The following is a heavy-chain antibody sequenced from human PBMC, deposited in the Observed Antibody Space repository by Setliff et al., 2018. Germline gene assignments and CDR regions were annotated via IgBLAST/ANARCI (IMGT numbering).Heavy chain of an antibody. J-gene: IGHJ4*02. V-gene: IGHV1-18*01. CDR1: GYTFTSYG. D-gene: IGHD3-10*01. CDR2: ISGYNGNT. CDR3: ARRPRAVYGSGRRNWFLDY. Sequence: ASVKVSCKASGYTFTSYGLSWMRQAPGQGLEWMGWISGYNGNTEYAQNLQGRVTMTMDTSTSTAYMELRSLTSDDTAVYYCARRPRAVYGSGRRNWFLDYWGQGTLVTVSS.